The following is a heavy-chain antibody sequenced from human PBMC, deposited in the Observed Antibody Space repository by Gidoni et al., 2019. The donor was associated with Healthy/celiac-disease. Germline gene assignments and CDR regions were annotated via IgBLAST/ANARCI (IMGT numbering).Heavy chain of an antibody. CDR3: ARLRYSSGWYGSGYYGMDV. J-gene: IGHJ6*02. CDR1: GFTFGSYA. D-gene: IGHD6-19*01. V-gene: IGHV3-30-3*01. CDR2: ISYDGSNQ. Sequence: QVQLVESGGGVVQPGRSLRLSCAASGFTFGSYAMHWVRQATGKGLEWVAVISYDGSNQYYADSVKGRFTISRDNSKNTLYLQMNSLRAEDTAVYYCARLRYSSGWYGSGYYGMDVWGQGTTVTVSS.